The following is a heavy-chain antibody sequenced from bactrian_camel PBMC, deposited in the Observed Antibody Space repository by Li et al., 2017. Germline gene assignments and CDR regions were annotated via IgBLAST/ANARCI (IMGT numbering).Heavy chain of an antibody. V-gene: IGHV3S57*01. J-gene: IGHJ4*01. CDR3: AADTYCHPGGGGSWMF. CDR1: GYTYSSYC. CDR2: VHPDGRQ. Sequence: QVQLVESGGGSVQAGGSLRLSCAASGYTYSSYCMAWFRQAPGKGREWVGMVHPDGRQVYGDSVKDRFTISKENAKNVLYLDTSSLKPEDTALYSCAADTYCHPGGGGSWMFWGPGTQVTVS. D-gene: IGHD2*01.